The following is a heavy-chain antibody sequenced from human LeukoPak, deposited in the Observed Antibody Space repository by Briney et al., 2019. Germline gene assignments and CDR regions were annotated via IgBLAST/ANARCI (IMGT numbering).Heavy chain of an antibody. CDR2: ISGSDDST. J-gene: IGHJ4*02. Sequence: GGSLRLSCAASGFIFSNYAMSWVRQAPGKGLEWVSTISGSDDSTYYADSVRGRFTISRDNSKNTLYLQMNSLRAEDTAVYYWAKSRPGGGSCNNYGGQGPLVTVSS. CDR1: GFIFSNYA. D-gene: IGHD2-15*01. V-gene: IGHV3-23*01. CDR3: AKSRPGGGSCNNY.